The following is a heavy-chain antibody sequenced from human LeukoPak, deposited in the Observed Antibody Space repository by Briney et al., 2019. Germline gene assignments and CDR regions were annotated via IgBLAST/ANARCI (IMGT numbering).Heavy chain of an antibody. CDR2: IYHSGST. V-gene: IGHV4-30-2*01. J-gene: IGHJ4*02. CDR1: GGSISSGGYS. CDR3: ASLRDGFPWVDY. Sequence: PSQTLSLTCAVSGGSISSGGYSWSWIRQPPGKGLEWIGYIYHSGSTYYNPSLKSRVTISVDRSKNQFPLKLSSVTAADTAVYYCASLRDGFPWVDYWGQGTLVTVSS. D-gene: IGHD3-16*01.